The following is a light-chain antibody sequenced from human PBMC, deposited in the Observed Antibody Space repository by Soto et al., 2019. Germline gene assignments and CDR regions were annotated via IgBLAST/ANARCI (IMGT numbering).Light chain of an antibody. J-gene: IGKJ4*01. CDR2: DAS. CDR3: QQRSPLT. CDR1: QSVSSY. Sequence: EIVLTQSPATLSLSPGERATLSCRASQSVSSYLAWYQQKPGQAPRLLIYDASNRATGIPARFSGSGSGTDFTLTISGLEPEDFAVYYCQQRSPLTFGGGTKVDIK. V-gene: IGKV3-11*01.